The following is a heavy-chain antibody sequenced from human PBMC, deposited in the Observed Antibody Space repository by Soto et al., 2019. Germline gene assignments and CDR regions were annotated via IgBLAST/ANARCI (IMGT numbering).Heavy chain of an antibody. V-gene: IGHV4-31*03. D-gene: IGHD7-27*01. Sequence: QVQLQESGPGLVKPSQTLSLTCTVSGASISSGGYYWGWIRQLPGRGLEWIGYIHYSGTTYYNPSLKSRSTISIDTSKNQFALKLSSVTAADTAVYDWARLNWGRIDYWGQGTLVTVSS. CDR2: IHYSGTT. CDR1: GASISSGGYY. J-gene: IGHJ4*02. CDR3: ARLNWGRIDY.